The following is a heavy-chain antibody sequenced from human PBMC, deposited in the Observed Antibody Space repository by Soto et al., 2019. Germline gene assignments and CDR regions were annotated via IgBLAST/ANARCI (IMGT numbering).Heavy chain of an antibody. CDR3: ARDLTCYDFWSGPHPPGWFDP. CDR2: IIPIFGTA. Sequence: QVQLVQSGAEVKKPGSSVKVSCKASGGTFSSYAISWVRQAPGQGLEWMGGIIPIFGTANYAQKFQGRVTITADESTSTAYMELSSLRSEDTAVYYCARDLTCYDFWSGPHPPGWFDPWGQGTLVTVSS. CDR1: GGTFSSYA. J-gene: IGHJ5*02. D-gene: IGHD3-3*01. V-gene: IGHV1-69*01.